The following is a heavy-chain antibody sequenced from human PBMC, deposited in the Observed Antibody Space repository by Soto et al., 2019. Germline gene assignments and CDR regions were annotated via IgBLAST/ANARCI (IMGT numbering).Heavy chain of an antibody. CDR2: IRSKAYGGTT. CDR3: RGYFDWLLWNYYYGMDV. Sequence: GGSLRLFCTASGFTFGDYAMSWVRQAPRKGLEWVGFIRSKAYGGTTEYAASVKGRFTISRDDSKSIAYLQMNSLKTEDTAVYYCRGYFDWLLWNYYYGMDVWGQGTTVTVSS. V-gene: IGHV3-49*04. J-gene: IGHJ6*02. D-gene: IGHD3-9*01. CDR1: GFTFGDYA.